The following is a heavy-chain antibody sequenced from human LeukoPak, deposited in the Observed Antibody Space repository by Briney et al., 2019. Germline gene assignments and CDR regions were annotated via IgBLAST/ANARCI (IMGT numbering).Heavy chain of an antibody. Sequence: SETLSLTCAVYGGSFSGYYWSWIRQPPGKGLEWIGEINHSGSTNYNPSLKSRVTISVDTSKNQFSLKLSSVTAADTAVYYCARAGRTMVRGVIRYWGQGTLVTVPS. D-gene: IGHD3-10*01. CDR1: GGSFSGYY. J-gene: IGHJ4*02. V-gene: IGHV4-34*01. CDR2: INHSGST. CDR3: ARAGRTMVRGVIRY.